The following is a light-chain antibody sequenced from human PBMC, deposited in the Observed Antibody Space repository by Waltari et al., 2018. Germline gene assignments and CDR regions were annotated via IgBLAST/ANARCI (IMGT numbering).Light chain of an antibody. CDR1: SSNIGSNT. V-gene: IGLV1-44*01. Sequence: QSVLTQPPSASGTPGQRVTISCSGSSSNIGSNTVNWDQQLPGTAPKLLMYSNNQRPSGVPDRFSGSKSGTSASLAISGLQSEDEADYYCGAWDDSLNSPVFGGGTKLTVL. J-gene: IGLJ3*02. CDR2: SNN. CDR3: GAWDDSLNSPV.